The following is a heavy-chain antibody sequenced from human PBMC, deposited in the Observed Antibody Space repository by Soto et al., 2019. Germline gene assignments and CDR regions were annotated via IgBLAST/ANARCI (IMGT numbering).Heavy chain of an antibody. CDR3: ARDGLATGGDY. Sequence: RAALRLSCAASGCIVSTYSMNWVRQTPGKGLEWLSYISSSGSTIYYTDSARGRFTISRDNAENSLYLQMNSLREEDTAQYYCARDGLATGGDYWGQGTLVTVSS. CDR2: ISSSGSTI. V-gene: IGHV3-48*02. D-gene: IGHD4-17*01. J-gene: IGHJ4*02. CDR1: GCIVSTYS.